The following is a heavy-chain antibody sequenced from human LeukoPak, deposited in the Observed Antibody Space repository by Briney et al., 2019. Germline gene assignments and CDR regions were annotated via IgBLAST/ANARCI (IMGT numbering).Heavy chain of an antibody. V-gene: IGHV1-18*04. J-gene: IGHJ5*02. D-gene: IGHD4-11*01. CDR3: ARDSDYSGNGNGDWFDP. CDR2: ISTYIGVT. Sequence: PSVKVSCKASGFRFTSFGVSWVRQAPGQGLEWMGWISTYIGVTHYAEKFEDRVTMTIDTSTTTAYMELRSLTYDDTAVYYCARDSDYSGNGNGDWFDPWGQGTVVTVSS. CDR1: GFRFTSFG.